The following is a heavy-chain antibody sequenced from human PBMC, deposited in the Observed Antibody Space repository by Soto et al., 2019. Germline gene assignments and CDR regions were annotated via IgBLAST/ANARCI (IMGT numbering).Heavy chain of an antibody. Sequence: GASGKVARKVSGYTQTELSMHGVRQAPGKGLEWMGGFDPEDGETIYAQKFQGRVTMTEDTSTDTAYMELSSLRSEDTAVYYCATLEGIAVAGHNWFDPWGQGTLVPVSS. CDR1: GYTQTELS. V-gene: IGHV1-24*01. J-gene: IGHJ5*02. CDR3: ATLEGIAVAGHNWFDP. D-gene: IGHD6-19*01. CDR2: FDPEDGET.